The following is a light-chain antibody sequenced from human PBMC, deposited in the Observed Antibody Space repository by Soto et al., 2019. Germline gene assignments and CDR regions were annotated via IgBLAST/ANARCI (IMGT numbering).Light chain of an antibody. Sequence: ASQISQSPSSLSASVGGRVTISCRASQGIRNDLAWYQQKPGRAPKLLIFAASNLQSGVPSRISGSGSGTDFTLTTSRLQPEDFATYYCLQLYNFSWTVGQGTKVDIK. CDR1: QGIRND. J-gene: IGKJ1*01. CDR3: LQLYNFSWT. CDR2: AAS. V-gene: IGKV1-6*01.